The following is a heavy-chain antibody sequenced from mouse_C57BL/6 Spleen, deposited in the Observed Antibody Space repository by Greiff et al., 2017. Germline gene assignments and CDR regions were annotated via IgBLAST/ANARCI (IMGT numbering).Heavy chain of an antibody. CDR2: INPGSGGT. CDR1: GYAFTNYW. V-gene: IGHV1-54*01. Sequence: QVQLQQSGAELVRPGTSVKVSCKASGYAFTNYWIEWVKQRPGQGLEWIGVINPGSGGTNYNEKFKGKATLTADKSSSTAYMQLSSLTSEDSAVYFCARGNYDGYYDYAMDYWGQGTSVTVSS. J-gene: IGHJ4*01. CDR3: ARGNYDGYYDYAMDY. D-gene: IGHD2-3*01.